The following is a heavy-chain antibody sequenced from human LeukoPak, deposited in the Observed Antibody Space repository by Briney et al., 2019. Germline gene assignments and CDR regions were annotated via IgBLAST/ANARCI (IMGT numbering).Heavy chain of an antibody. CDR1: GYTFTGYY. CDR2: INPNSGGT. D-gene: IGHD4-23*01. V-gene: IGHV1-2*02. Sequence: ASVKVSCKASGYTFTGYYMHWVRQAPGQGLEWMGWINPNSGGTNYARKFQGRVTMTRDTSISTAYMELSRLRSDDTAVYYCARVGYGGNIDYWGQGTLVTVSS. CDR3: ARVGYGGNIDY. J-gene: IGHJ4*02.